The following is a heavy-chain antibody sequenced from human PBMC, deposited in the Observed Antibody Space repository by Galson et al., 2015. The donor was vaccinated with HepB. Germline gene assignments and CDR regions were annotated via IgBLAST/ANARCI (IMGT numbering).Heavy chain of an antibody. CDR3: ARGYSNFWFSGLGY. J-gene: IGHJ4*02. D-gene: IGHD6-13*01. CDR1: GFTVSSNY. V-gene: IGHV3-53*01. Sequence: SLRLSCAASGFTVSSNYMTWVRQAPGKGLEWVSIIYSGDSTSYADSVKGRFAISRDNSKNTLYLQMNSLRAEDTAVYYCARGYSNFWFSGLGYWGQGTLVTVSS. CDR2: IYSGDST.